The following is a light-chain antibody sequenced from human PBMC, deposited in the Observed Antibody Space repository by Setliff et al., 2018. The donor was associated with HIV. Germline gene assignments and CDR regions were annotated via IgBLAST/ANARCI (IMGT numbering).Light chain of an antibody. CDR2: DVT. CDR3: SSYTSSSTDV. CDR1: SSGIGTYNA. V-gene: IGLV2-14*01. J-gene: IGLJ1*01. Sequence: QSALPQPASVSGSPGQSITISCTGTSSGIGTYNAVYWYQQHPGKAPKLMIYDVTSRPSGVSNRFSGSKSGNTASLTISGLQTEDEADYYCSSYTSSSTDVFGTGTKVTVL.